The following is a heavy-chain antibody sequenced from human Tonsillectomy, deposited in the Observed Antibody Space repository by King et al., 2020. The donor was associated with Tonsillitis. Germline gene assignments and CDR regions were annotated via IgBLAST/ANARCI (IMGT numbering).Heavy chain of an antibody. Sequence: QLVQSGAEVKKPGSSVMVSCKTSGGTYSDYAFSWVRQAPGQGLEWMGGIIPSFAPAIYAKKFQGRVTITVDKSTSTTYMKLTSLRSEDTAVYYCARDFGDWGDCWGQGTLVTVSS. D-gene: IGHD3-10*01. CDR3: ARDFGDWGDC. J-gene: IGHJ4*02. CDR1: GGTYSDYA. CDR2: IIPSFAPA. V-gene: IGHV1-69*06.